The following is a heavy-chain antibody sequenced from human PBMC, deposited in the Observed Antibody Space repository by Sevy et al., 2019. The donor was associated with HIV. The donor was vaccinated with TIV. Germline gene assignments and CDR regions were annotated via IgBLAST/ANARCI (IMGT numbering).Heavy chain of an antibody. Sequence: ASVKVSCKVSGYTLTKLSTHWVRQAPGKGLEWMGSFDPEDGERIYAQNFQGRVTMSEDTSTDTAYMDLSSLRSDDTAVYFCAATREYYYGNSGYFDYWGQGTLVTVSS. D-gene: IGHD3-22*01. CDR3: AATREYYYGNSGYFDY. J-gene: IGHJ4*02. V-gene: IGHV1-24*01. CDR2: FDPEDGER. CDR1: GYTLTKLS.